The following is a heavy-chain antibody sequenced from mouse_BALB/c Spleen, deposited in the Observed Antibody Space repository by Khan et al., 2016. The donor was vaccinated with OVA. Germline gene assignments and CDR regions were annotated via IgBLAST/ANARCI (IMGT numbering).Heavy chain of an antibody. CDR1: GFSLSTSGMG. D-gene: IGHD2-4*01. CDR2: IYWDDDK. J-gene: IGHJ3*01. CDR3: ARNVYEYYPWFAY. Sequence: QVQLKESGPGILQPSQTLSLTCSFSGFSLSTSGMGVSWIRQPSGKGLEWLAHIYWDDDKRYNPSLKSRLTVSKDTSRNQVFLKITSVDTADTATYYCARNVYEYYPWFAYWGQGTLVTVSA. V-gene: IGHV8-12*01.